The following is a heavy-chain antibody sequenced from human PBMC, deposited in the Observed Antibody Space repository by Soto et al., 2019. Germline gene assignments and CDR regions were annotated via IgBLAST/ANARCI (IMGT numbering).Heavy chain of an antibody. CDR3: AKDASYDEDIVVVPAAMGNFDY. J-gene: IGHJ4*02. Sequence: EVQLLESGGGLVQPGGSLRLSCAASGFTFSSYAMSWVRQAPGKELEWVSAISGSGGSTYYADSVKGRFTISRDNSKNTLYLQMNSLRAEDTAVYYCAKDASYDEDIVVVPAAMGNFDYWGQGTLVTVSS. CDR2: ISGSGGST. V-gene: IGHV3-23*01. D-gene: IGHD2-2*01. CDR1: GFTFSSYA.